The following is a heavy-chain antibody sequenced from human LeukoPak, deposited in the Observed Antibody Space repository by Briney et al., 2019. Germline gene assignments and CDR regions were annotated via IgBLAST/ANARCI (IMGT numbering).Heavy chain of an antibody. CDR2: IYSSGST. D-gene: IGHD3-22*01. J-gene: IGHJ4*02. Sequence: PGGSLRLSCAASGFTFSDYYMNWVRQAPGKGLEWVSVIYSSGSTHYADSVKGRFTISRDSSKNTLYLQMNSLRAEDTAVYYCAKDSSGTYFDYWGQGTLVTVSS. V-gene: IGHV3-66*01. CDR3: AKDSSGTYFDY. CDR1: GFTFSDYY.